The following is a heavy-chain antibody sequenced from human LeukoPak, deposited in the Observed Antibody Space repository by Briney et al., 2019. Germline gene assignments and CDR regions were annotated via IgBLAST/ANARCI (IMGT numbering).Heavy chain of an antibody. Sequence: PWASVKVSCKASGYTFTGYYMHWVRQAPGQGLEWMGWINPNSGGTNYAQKFQGRVTMTRDTSISTAYMELSRLRSDDTALYHCASGRWEPYDAFDIWGQGTMVTVSS. J-gene: IGHJ3*02. CDR3: ASGRWEPYDAFDI. CDR1: GYTFTGYY. V-gene: IGHV1-2*02. CDR2: INPNSGGT. D-gene: IGHD1-26*01.